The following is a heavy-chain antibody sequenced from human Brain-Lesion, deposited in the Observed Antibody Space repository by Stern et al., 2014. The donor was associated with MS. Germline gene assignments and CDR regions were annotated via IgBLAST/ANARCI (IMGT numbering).Heavy chain of an antibody. V-gene: IGHV3-74*02. D-gene: IGHD3-16*01. Sequence: EVQLEESGGGLVQPGGSLRLSCAASGFNFSSYWMHWVRQFPEKGLFWVSQINRDGSDTSYADSVKGRFSISRDNIRNMLYLRMTSLRAEDTAVYYCAGGVGDYWGQGARVTVSS. CDR1: GFNFSSYW. J-gene: IGHJ4*02. CDR3: AGGVGDY. CDR2: INRDGSDT.